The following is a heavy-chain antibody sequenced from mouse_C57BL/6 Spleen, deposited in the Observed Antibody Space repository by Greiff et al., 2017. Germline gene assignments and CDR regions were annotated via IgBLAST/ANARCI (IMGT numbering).Heavy chain of an antibody. D-gene: IGHD4-1*02. CDR3: ARSLQLGRDY. J-gene: IGHJ2*01. CDR1: GYTFTDYY. CDR2: INPNNGGT. V-gene: IGHV1-26*01. Sequence: EVQLQQSGPELVKPGASVKISCKASGYTFTDYYMNWVKQSHGKSLEWIGDINPNNGGTSYNQKFKGKATLTVDKSSSTAYLELRSLTSEDSAVYYCARSLQLGRDYWGQGTTLTVSS.